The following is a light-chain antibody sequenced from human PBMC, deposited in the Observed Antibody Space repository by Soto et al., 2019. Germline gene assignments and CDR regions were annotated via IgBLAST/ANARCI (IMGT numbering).Light chain of an antibody. CDR2: DAS. CDR3: QQFNNYPIT. Sequence: IQLTPSPSSLSASVGDRVTITRRASQGIGSALTWYQQKPGKAPKLLISDASSLETGVPSRFSGSGSGTDFTLSISSLQPEDFATYYCQQFNNYPITFGQGTRLEIK. J-gene: IGKJ5*01. V-gene: IGKV1D-13*01. CDR1: QGIGSA.